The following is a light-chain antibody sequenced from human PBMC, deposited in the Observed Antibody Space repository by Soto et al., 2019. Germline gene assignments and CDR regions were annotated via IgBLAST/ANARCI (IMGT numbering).Light chain of an antibody. CDR2: TAS. Sequence: DIQMTQSPSFVSASVGDRVTITCRASQDISTWLAWYQQKPGKAPDLLIYTASTLQSGVPSRFSGSGAGTDFTLTITSLQPEDFAPYYCQQADSFPLTFGQGTRLEIK. V-gene: IGKV1-12*01. J-gene: IGKJ5*01. CDR3: QQADSFPLT. CDR1: QDISTW.